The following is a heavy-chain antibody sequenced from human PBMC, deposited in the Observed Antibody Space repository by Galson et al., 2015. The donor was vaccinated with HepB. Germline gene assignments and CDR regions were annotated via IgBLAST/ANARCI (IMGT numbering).Heavy chain of an antibody. J-gene: IGHJ3*02. D-gene: IGHD3-9*01. V-gene: IGHV4-30-4*01. CDR3: ARAPHPDWLLWGGAFDI. Sequence: TLSLTCTVSGGSISSGDYYWSWIRQPPGKGLEWIGYIYYSGSTYYNPSLKSRVTISVDTSKNQFSLKLSSVTAADTAVYYCARAPHPDWLLWGGAFDIWGQGTMVTVSS. CDR2: IYYSGST. CDR1: GGSISSGDYY.